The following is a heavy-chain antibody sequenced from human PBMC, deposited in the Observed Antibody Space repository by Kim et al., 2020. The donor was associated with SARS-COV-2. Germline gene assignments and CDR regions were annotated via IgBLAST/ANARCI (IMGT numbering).Heavy chain of an antibody. V-gene: IGHV1-46*01. CDR1: GYTFTSSY. CDR3: ARSLRSNWYSYFDY. CDR2: INPSGGST. Sequence: ASVKVSCKASGYTFTSSYVHWVRQAPGQGLEWMGIINPSGGSTSYAQNFQGRVSLTRDTSTSTVYLELSGLRSEDTAVYYCARSLRSNWYSYFDYWGQGT. J-gene: IGHJ4*02. D-gene: IGHD6-13*01.